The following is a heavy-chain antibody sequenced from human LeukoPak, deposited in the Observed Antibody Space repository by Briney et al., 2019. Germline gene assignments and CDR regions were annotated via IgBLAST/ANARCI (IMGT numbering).Heavy chain of an antibody. CDR3: ARLSSSRYQDWYFDL. Sequence: SETLSLTCAVYGGSFSGYYWSWIRQPAGKGLEWIGRIYTSGSPNYNPSLKSRVTMSVDTSKNQFSLKLSSVTAADTAVYYCARLSSSRYQDWYFDLWGRGTLVTVSS. V-gene: IGHV4-59*10. J-gene: IGHJ2*01. D-gene: IGHD6-13*01. CDR1: GGSFSGYY. CDR2: IYTSGSP.